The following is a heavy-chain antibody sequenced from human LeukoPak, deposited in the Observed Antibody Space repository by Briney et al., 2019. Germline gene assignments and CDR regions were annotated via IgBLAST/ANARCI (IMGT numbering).Heavy chain of an antibody. CDR1: GFKLSDYY. Sequence: HPGGSLRLSCAAYGFKLSDYYMSWIRQAPGKGLEWVSVISYNGSNKYYADSVKGRFTISRDNSKNTLYLQMNSLRAEDTAVYYCARAASSWDAFDTWGKGTMVTVSS. CDR3: ARAASSWDAFDT. V-gene: IGHV3-30*04. CDR2: ISYNGSNK. D-gene: IGHD3-10*01. J-gene: IGHJ3*02.